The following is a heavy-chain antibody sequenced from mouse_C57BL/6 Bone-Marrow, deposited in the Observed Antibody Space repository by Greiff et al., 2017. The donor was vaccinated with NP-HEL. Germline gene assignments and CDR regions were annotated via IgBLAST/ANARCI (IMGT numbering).Heavy chain of an antibody. CDR3: AHISGYVWFAY. D-gene: IGHD3-2*02. V-gene: IGHV1-78*01. Sequence: VKLMESDAELVKPGASVKISCKVSGYTFTDHTIHWMKQRPEQGLEWIGYIYPRDGSTKYNEKFKGKATLNADKSSSPAYMQLNILPSEDSAVYFCAHISGYVWFAYWGQGTLVTVSA. CDR1: GYTFTDHT. J-gene: IGHJ3*01. CDR2: IYPRDGST.